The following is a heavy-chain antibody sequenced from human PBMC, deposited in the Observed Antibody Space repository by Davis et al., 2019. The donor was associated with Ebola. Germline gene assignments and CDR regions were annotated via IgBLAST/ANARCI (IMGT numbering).Heavy chain of an antibody. V-gene: IGHV4-59*08. J-gene: IGHJ5*02. CDR3: ARRGTSSWYAGWFDP. CDR2: IHYSGNT. Sequence: MPSETLSLTCTVSSGSITGYHWSWIRQPPGKGLEWIGYIHYSGNTNYNPSLKSRVTISVDTSKNQFSLKLSSVTAADTAMYYCARRGTSSWYAGWFDPWGQGTLVTVSS. CDR1: SGSITGYH. D-gene: IGHD6-13*01.